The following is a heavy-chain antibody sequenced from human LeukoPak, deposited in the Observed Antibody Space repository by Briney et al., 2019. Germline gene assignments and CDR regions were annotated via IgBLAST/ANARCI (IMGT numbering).Heavy chain of an antibody. Sequence: GGSLRLSCAPSGFTFSNYGMHWVRQAPGRGLEWVAFIQNDESDEHYADSVKGRFIISRDNSKDTLYLQMNSLGTEDTAVYYCAKDLKLAPFDYWGQGILVTVSS. J-gene: IGHJ4*02. CDR3: AKDLKLAPFDY. CDR1: GFTFSNYG. CDR2: IQNDESDE. V-gene: IGHV3-30*02.